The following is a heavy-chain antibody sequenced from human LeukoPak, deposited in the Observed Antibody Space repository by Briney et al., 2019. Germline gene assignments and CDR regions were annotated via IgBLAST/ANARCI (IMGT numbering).Heavy chain of an antibody. Sequence: GGSLRLSCAASGLTFSSHWMHWVRQAPGKGLVWVSRINSDGSSTSYADSVKGRFTISRDNAKNTLYLQMNSLRAEDTAVYYCARDRDSSGWYYYYGMDVWGQGTTVTVSS. J-gene: IGHJ6*02. CDR1: GLTFSSHW. CDR3: ARDRDSSGWYYYYGMDV. D-gene: IGHD6-19*01. CDR2: INSDGSST. V-gene: IGHV3-74*01.